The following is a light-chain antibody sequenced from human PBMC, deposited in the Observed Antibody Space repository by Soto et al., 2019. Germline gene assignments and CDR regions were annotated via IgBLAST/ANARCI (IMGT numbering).Light chain of an antibody. J-gene: IGKJ3*01. Sequence: EIVMTQSPATLSVSPGERATLSCRASQRVSSNLAWYQQKPGQAPRLLIYGASTRATGIPDRFSGSGSGTEFTLTISSLQSEDFAVYYCQQYNNWPLFGPGTKVDIK. V-gene: IGKV3-15*01. CDR1: QRVSSN. CDR2: GAS. CDR3: QQYNNWPL.